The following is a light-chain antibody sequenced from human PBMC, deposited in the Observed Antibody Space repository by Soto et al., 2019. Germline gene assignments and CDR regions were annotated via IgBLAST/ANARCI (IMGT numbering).Light chain of an antibody. CDR2: DFS. CDR3: SSYTSSSTVV. CDR1: SSDVGGYNY. V-gene: IGLV2-14*01. Sequence: SALTQPASVSRSPGQSSTLSCTGTSSDVGGYNYVSWYQQHPGKAPKLMIYDFSTRPSGACNRFSGSRSGNTASLTISGLQAEDEADYYCSSYTSSSTVVFGGGTKLTVL. J-gene: IGLJ2*01.